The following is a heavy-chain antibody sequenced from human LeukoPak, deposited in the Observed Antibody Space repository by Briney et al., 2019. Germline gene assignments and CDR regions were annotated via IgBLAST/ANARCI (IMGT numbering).Heavy chain of an antibody. CDR2: IYSNGSP. CDR1: GGSISNYY. CDR3: ARGSGSYYHPSDY. Sequence: SETLSLTCTVSGGSISNYYWNWLRQPAGKGLEWIGRIYSNGSPNHTPSLKRQITMSVDTSKNQFSLQLTSVTAADTAVYYCARGSGSYYHPSDYWGQGALVTVSS. V-gene: IGHV4-4*07. J-gene: IGHJ4*02. D-gene: IGHD1-26*01.